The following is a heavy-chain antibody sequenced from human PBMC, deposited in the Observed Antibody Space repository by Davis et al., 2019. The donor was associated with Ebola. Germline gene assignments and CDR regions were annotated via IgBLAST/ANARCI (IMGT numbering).Heavy chain of an antibody. CDR2: ISAYNGNT. CDR3: ARGGVYGGRVDY. Sequence: ASVKVSCKASGGTFSSYAISWVRQAPGQGLEWMGWISAYNGNTNYAQKLQGRVTMTTDTSTSTVYMELSSLRSEDTAVYYCARGGVYGGRVDYWGQGTLVTVSS. J-gene: IGHJ4*02. D-gene: IGHD2/OR15-2a*01. CDR1: GGTFSSYA. V-gene: IGHV1-18*01.